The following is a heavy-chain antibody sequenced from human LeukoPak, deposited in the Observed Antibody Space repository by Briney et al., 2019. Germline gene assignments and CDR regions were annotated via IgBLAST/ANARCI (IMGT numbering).Heavy chain of an antibody. J-gene: IGHJ4*02. CDR3: ARDSIAAAGDFDY. Sequence: PGGSLRLSCAASGFTFSSYWMHWVRQASGKGLVWVSRISSDGYTISYADSVKGRFTISRDNAKNTLYLQMNSLRAEDTAVYYCARDSIAAAGDFDYWGQGTLVTVSS. V-gene: IGHV3-74*01. CDR2: ISSDGYTI. CDR1: GFTFSSYW. D-gene: IGHD6-13*01.